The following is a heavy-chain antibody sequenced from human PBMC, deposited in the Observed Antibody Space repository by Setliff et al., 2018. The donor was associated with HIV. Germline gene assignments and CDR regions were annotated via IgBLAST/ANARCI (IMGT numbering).Heavy chain of an antibody. CDR3: ATWGRNNWNYFSY. Sequence: SLTCTVSGGSISSSNYYWGWIRQPPGKGLEWIGNIYYSGSTYYNPSLKSRVTISVDTSKNQFSLKLSSVTAADTAVYYCATWGRNNWNYFSYWGQGTQVTVSS. CDR2: IYYSGST. CDR1: GGSISSSNYY. D-gene: IGHD1-20*01. V-gene: IGHV4-39*07. J-gene: IGHJ4*02.